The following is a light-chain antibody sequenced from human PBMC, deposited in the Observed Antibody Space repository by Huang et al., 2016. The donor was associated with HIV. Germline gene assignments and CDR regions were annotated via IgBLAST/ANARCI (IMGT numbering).Light chain of an antibody. CDR3: QQYSNWPPLT. Sequence: EIVMTQSPATLSVSPGERVTLSCRASQSVTNNLAWYQQKPGQAPRLLIYGASTRATGFPARFSGSGSVTDFTLTISSLQSEDFGLYFCQQYSNWPPLTFGQGTRLEIK. CDR1: QSVTNN. V-gene: IGKV3-15*01. CDR2: GAS. J-gene: IGKJ5*01.